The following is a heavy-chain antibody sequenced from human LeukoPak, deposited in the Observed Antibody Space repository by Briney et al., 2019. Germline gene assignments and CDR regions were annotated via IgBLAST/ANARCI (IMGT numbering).Heavy chain of an antibody. CDR2: ISYDGSNK. CDR3: VREYSSGFDY. J-gene: IGHJ4*02. Sequence: GGSLRLSCAASGFTFSNYWMSWVRQAPGKGLEWVAVISYDGSNKYYADSVKGRFTISRDNSKNTLYLQMNSLRAEDTAVYYCVREYSSGFDYWGQGTLVTVSS. CDR1: GFTFSNYW. V-gene: IGHV3-30-3*01. D-gene: IGHD6-19*01.